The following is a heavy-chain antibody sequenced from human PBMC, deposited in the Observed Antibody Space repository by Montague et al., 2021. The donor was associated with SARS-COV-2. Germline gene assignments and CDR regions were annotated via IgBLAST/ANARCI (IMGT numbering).Heavy chain of an antibody. J-gene: IGHJ3*02. CDR3: ARTTTRMLYPENALDI. CDR1: GDSVSSNTAT. CDR2: TYYRSKWYH. D-gene: IGHD2-15*01. V-gene: IGHV6-1*01. Sequence: CAISGDSVSSNTATWNWIRQSPSRGLEWLGRTYYRSKWYHDYAISLKSRITINPDTSKSQFSLQLSSVAPEDTAVFYCARTTTRMLYPENALDIWGQGTMVTVSS.